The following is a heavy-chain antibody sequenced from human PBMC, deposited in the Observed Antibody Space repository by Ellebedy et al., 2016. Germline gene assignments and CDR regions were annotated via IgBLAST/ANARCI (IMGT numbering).Heavy chain of an antibody. CDR3: AKRGFFDC. D-gene: IGHD3-10*01. V-gene: IGHV3-23*01. Sequence: GGSLRLSCAVSGFSVSDNYMSWVRQDPGRGLEWVSTISASGGDTYYADSVKGRFTMSRDNSKNTLYLQMNSLRAEDTAVYYCAKRGFFDCWGQGALVTVSS. CDR2: ISASGGDT. CDR1: GFSVSDNY. J-gene: IGHJ4*02.